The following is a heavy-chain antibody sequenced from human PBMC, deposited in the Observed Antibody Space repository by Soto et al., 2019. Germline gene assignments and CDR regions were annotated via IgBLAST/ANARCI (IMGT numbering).Heavy chain of an antibody. J-gene: IGHJ5*02. CDR1: GGSISSSSYY. CDR3: ATTSGWYLGWFDP. CDR2: IYYSGTA. Sequence: LSLTCTVSGGSISSSSYYWGWIRQPPGKGLEWIGSIYYSGTAYYNPSLKSRVTMSVDTSKNQFSLKLTSVTAADTAVYYCATTSGWYLGWFDPWGQGTLVTVSS. V-gene: IGHV4-39*01. D-gene: IGHD6-19*01.